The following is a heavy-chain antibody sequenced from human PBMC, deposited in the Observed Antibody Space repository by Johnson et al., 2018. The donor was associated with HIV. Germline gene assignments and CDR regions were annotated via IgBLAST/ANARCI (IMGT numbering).Heavy chain of an antibody. CDR3: AREDCSSTRCSDWDSAFDI. Sequence: VQLVESGGGLVQPGGSLRLSCAASGFTFSDYDMHWVRQATGECLEWVSAIGSAGDTYYPGSVKGRFTISSENAKNSLFLQMNSLRAGDTAVYYCAREDCSSTRCSDWDSAFDIWGQGTMVTVSS. J-gene: IGHJ3*02. CDR1: GFTFSDYD. D-gene: IGHD2-2*01. V-gene: IGHV3-13*01. CDR2: IGSAGDT.